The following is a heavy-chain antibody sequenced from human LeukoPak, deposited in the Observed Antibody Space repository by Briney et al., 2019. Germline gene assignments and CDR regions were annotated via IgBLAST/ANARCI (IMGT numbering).Heavy chain of an antibody. CDR2: IYSGGST. Sequence: GGSLRLSCAAPGFTVSSNYMSWVRQAPGKGLEWVSVIYSGGSTYYADSVKGRFTISRDNSKNTLYLQMNSLRAEDTAVYYCARALRSGYYFFDYWGQGTLVTVSS. V-gene: IGHV3-53*01. CDR1: GFTVSSNY. D-gene: IGHD3-22*01. CDR3: ARALRSGYYFFDY. J-gene: IGHJ4*02.